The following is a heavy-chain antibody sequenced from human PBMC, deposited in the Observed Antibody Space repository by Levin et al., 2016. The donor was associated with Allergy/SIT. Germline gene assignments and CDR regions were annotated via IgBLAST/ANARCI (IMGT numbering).Heavy chain of an antibody. CDR1: GFTFGNFN. J-gene: IGHJ6*02. V-gene: IGHV3-21*01. CDR2: ISSSSSYI. Sequence: GGSLRLSCAASGFTFGNFNLNWVRQAPGKGLEWVSSISSSSSYIYYADSVKGRFTISRDNAKNSLYLQMNSLRAEDTAVYYCARDRIVLMVGMDVWGQGTTVTVSS. CDR3: ARDRIVLMVGMDV. D-gene: IGHD2-8*01.